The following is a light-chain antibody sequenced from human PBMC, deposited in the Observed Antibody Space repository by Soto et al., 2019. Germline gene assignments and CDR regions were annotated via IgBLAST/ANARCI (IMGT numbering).Light chain of an antibody. J-gene: IGLJ2*01. CDR3: QSSDHTTVV. CDR2: EDY. CDR1: CGSIASNY. V-gene: IGLV6-57*01. Sequence: NFMLTQPHSVSASPGKTVTISCTRSCGSIASNYVQWFQQRPGSSPTTVMYEDYRRPSGVPDRFSASVDSSSNSASLTISGLKTEDEADYYCQSSDHTTVVFGGGTKLTVL.